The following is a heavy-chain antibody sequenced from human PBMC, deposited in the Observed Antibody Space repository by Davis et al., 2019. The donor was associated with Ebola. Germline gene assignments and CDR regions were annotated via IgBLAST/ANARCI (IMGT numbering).Heavy chain of an antibody. Sequence: PSETLSLTCTVSGGSISSYYWSWIRQPPGKGLEWIGYIYYSGSTNYNPSLKSRVTISVDTSKNQFSLKLSSVTAADTAVYYCASFRSGVVIATENDYWGQGTLVTVSS. CDR3: ASFRSGVVIATENDY. CDR1: GGSISSYY. CDR2: IYYSGST. D-gene: IGHD2-21*01. V-gene: IGHV4-59*08. J-gene: IGHJ4*02.